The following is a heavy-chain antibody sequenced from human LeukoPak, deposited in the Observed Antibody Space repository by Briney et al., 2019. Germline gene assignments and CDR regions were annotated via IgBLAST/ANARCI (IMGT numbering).Heavy chain of an antibody. V-gene: IGHV1-24*01. D-gene: IGHD6-6*01. J-gene: IGHJ4*02. CDR1: GYTLTELS. Sequence: ASVKVSCKVSGYTLTELSMHWVRQAPGKGLEWMGGFDPEDGETIYAQKCQGRVTMTEDTSTDTAYMELSSLRSEDTAVYYCATMRTWRSSAGEYYYFDYWGQGTLVTVSS. CDR2: FDPEDGET. CDR3: ATMRTWRSSAGEYYYFDY.